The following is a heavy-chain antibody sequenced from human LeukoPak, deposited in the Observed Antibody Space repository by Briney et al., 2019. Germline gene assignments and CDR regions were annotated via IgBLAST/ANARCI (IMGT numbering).Heavy chain of an antibody. CDR3: ARSGYSNFHRGFNWFDP. J-gene: IGHJ5*02. CDR2: ISSSSSYI. D-gene: IGHD4-11*01. Sequence: GGSLRLSCEASGFTFSSYSMNWVRQAPGKGLEWVSSISSSSSYIYYADSVKGRFTISRDNAKNLLYLQMNSLRAEDTAVYYCARSGYSNFHRGFNWFDPWGQGTLVTVSS. V-gene: IGHV3-21*01. CDR1: GFTFSSYS.